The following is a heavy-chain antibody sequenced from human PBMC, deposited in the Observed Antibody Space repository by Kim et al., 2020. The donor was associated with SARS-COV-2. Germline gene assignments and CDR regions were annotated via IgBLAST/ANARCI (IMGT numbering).Heavy chain of an antibody. CDR1: GFTFSSYA. Sequence: GGSLRLSCAASGFTFSSYAMSWVRQAPGKGLEWVSVIYSGGSSTYYADSVKGRFTISRDNSKNTLYLQMNSLRAEDTAVYYCAKYYYDSSGYLRHWGQGTLVTVSS. CDR3: AKYYYDSSGYLRH. D-gene: IGHD3-22*01. J-gene: IGHJ4*02. CDR2: IYSGGSST. V-gene: IGHV3-23*03.